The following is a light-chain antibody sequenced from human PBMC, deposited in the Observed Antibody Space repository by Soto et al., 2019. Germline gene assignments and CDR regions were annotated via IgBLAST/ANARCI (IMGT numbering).Light chain of an antibody. Sequence: DLQMTQSPSSLSAYVGDRVIITCRSSQNIGTFLNWYQQKQGKAPNLLIYAVSKLQTGVPSRFSGSGSGTDFTLTISSLQPADFATYFCQQSYDPPPTFGQGTKV. CDR3: QQSYDPPPT. J-gene: IGKJ1*01. CDR2: AVS. V-gene: IGKV1-39*01. CDR1: QNIGTF.